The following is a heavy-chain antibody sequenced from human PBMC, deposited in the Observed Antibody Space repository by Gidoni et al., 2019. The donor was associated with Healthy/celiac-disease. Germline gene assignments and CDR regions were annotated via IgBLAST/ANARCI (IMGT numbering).Heavy chain of an antibody. J-gene: IGHJ6*02. V-gene: IGHV5-10-1*03. D-gene: IGHD1-26*01. CDR3: ARTFYSGSSAGNGMDV. CDR1: GYSFTSYW. Sequence: EVQLVQSGAEVKKPGESLRISCKGSGYSFTSYWISWVRQMPGKGLEWMGRIDPSDSYTNYSPSFQGHVTISADKSISTAYLQWSSLKASYTAMYYCARTFYSGSSAGNGMDVWGQGTTVTVSS. CDR2: IDPSDSYT.